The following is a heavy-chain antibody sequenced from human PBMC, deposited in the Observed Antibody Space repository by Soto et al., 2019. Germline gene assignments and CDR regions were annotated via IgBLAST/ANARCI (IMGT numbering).Heavy chain of an antibody. CDR2: IWYDGSNK. Sequence: QVQLVESGGGVVQPGRSLRLSCAASGFTFSSYGMHWVRQAPGKGLEWVAVIWYDGSNKYYADSVKGRFTISGDNSKNTLYLQMNSLRAEDTAVYYCARGRGATTWANYGMDVWGQGTTVTVSS. CDR1: GFTFSSYG. D-gene: IGHD1-26*01. V-gene: IGHV3-33*01. J-gene: IGHJ6*02. CDR3: ARGRGATTWANYGMDV.